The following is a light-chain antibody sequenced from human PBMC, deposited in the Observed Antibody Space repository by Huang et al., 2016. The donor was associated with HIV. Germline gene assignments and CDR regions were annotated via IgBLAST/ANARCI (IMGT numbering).Light chain of an antibody. V-gene: IGKV3-11*01. CDR3: QQRSNWPPLLT. Sequence: ELVLTQSPATLSLSPGERATLSCRASQSVGTYLAWYQQKPGQSPRLLSYDASNRATGIPARFSGRGSGTDFTLTISSLEPEDFAVYYCQQRSNWPPLLTFGPGTKVDIK. CDR2: DAS. CDR1: QSVGTY. J-gene: IGKJ3*01.